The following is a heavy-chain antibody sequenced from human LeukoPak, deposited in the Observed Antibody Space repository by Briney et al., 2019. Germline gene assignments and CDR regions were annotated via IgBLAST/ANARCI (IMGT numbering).Heavy chain of an antibody. CDR2: ISAYNGNT. CDR1: GYTFTSYG. D-gene: IGHD3-10*01. Sequence: ASVKVSCKASGYTFTSYGISWVRQAPGQGLEWMGWISAYNGNTNYAQKLQGRVTMTTDTSTSTAYMELRSLRSDDTAVYYCARGNYGSGSYYHNWFDPWGQGTLVTVSS. J-gene: IGHJ5*02. V-gene: IGHV1-18*01. CDR3: ARGNYGSGSYYHNWFDP.